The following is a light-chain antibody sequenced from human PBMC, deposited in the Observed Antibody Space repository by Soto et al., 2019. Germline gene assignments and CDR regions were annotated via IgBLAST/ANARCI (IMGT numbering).Light chain of an antibody. J-gene: IGLJ1*01. CDR3: SSYTSSSTFYV. CDR2: DVS. CDR1: SSDVGGYNY. Sequence: QSALTQPASVSGSPGQSITISCTGTSSDVGGYNYVSWYQQHPGKAPNLMIYDVSNRPSGVSNRFSGSKSGNTASLTISGLQAEDEDDYYCSSYTSSSTFYVFGTGTKVTVL. V-gene: IGLV2-14*01.